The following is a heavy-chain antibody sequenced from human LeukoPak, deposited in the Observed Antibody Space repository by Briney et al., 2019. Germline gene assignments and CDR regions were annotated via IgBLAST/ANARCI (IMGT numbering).Heavy chain of an antibody. J-gene: IGHJ4*02. CDR2: INWNGGST. CDR1: GFKFDDYG. D-gene: IGHD1-1*01. V-gene: IGHV3-20*04. Sequence: GGSLRLSCAASGFKFDDYGMSWVRQAPGKGLEWVSGINWNGGSTEYADSVKGRFTISRDNAKNSLYLQMISLRAEDTALYYCARGAAGTTFDYWGQGTLVTVSS. CDR3: ARGAAGTTFDY.